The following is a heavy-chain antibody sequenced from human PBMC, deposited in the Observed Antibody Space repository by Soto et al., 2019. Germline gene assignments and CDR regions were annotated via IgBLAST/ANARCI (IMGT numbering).Heavy chain of an antibody. CDR3: ARGGVRGTTSRGQVYN. Sequence: QVQVVESGGGLVKPGGSLRLSCAASGFTFSDYYMSWIRQAPGKGLEWVSFISSSSDSTKYADSLKGRFTISRDNAKNSLYLQLNSLRAEDTAVYYCARGGVRGTTSRGQVYNWGQGTLVTVSS. J-gene: IGHJ4*02. CDR2: ISSSSDST. V-gene: IGHV3-11*06. D-gene: IGHD1-7*01. CDR1: GFTFSDYY.